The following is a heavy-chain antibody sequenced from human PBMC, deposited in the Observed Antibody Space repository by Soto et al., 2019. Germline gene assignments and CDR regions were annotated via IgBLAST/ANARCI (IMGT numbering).Heavy chain of an antibody. D-gene: IGHD2-2*01. CDR1: GFTFSSYA. V-gene: IGHV3-30*04. Sequence: GGSLRLSCAASGFTFSSYAMNWVRQAPGKGLEWVALISYDGRNTYYADSVKGRFTISRDSSKNTLYLQMNTLRAADTAVYYCGRCSSTSCHLGSDYWGQGTLVTVSS. CDR2: ISYDGRNT. J-gene: IGHJ4*02. CDR3: GRCSSTSCHLGSDY.